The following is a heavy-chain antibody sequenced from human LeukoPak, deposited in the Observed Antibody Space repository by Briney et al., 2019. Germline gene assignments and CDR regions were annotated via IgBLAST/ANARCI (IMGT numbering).Heavy chain of an antibody. D-gene: IGHD3/OR15-3a*01. Sequence: HPGGSLRLSCAASGINFSDSEMNWVRQAPGKGLEWVSYISSSGTTIYYADSVKGRFTISTDNAKNSLYLQMNSLRAEDTAVYYCARGVPTGYYTSCYDYWGQGTLVTVSS. J-gene: IGHJ4*02. CDR2: ISSSGTTI. V-gene: IGHV3-48*03. CDR3: ARGVPTGYYTSCYDY. CDR1: GINFSDSE.